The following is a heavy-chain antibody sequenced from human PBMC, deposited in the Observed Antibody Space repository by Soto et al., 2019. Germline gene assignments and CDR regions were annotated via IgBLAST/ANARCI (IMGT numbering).Heavy chain of an antibody. V-gene: IGHV3-15*01. CDR1: GFTFSNAW. CDR3: TTGWHIVVVPAAISQYYYGMDV. D-gene: IGHD2-2*02. J-gene: IGHJ6*02. CDR2: IKSKTDGGTT. Sequence: PGGSLRLSCAASGFTFSNAWMSWVRQAPGKGLEWVGRIKSKTDGGTTDYAAPVKGRFTISRDDSKNTLYLQMNSLKTEDTAVYYCTTGWHIVVVPAAISQYYYGMDVWGQGTTVTVSS.